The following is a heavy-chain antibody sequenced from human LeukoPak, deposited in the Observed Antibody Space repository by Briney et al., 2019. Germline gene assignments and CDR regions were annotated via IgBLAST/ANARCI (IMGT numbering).Heavy chain of an antibody. CDR2: IYYGGST. J-gene: IGHJ4*02. CDR1: GGSVSSGTYY. D-gene: IGHD4-17*01. Sequence: SETLSLTCTVSGGSVSSGTYYWGWIRQPPEKGLEWIGYIYYGGSTNYNPSLKSRVTISVDTSKNQFSLKLNSVTAADTAVYYCARGGDYGDLRYFDYWGQGTLVTVSS. V-gene: IGHV4-61*01. CDR3: ARGGDYGDLRYFDY.